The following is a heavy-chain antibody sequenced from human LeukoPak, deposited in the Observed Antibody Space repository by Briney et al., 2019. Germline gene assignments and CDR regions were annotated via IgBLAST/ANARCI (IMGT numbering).Heavy chain of an antibody. CDR2: IKQDGSDK. D-gene: IGHD2-2*01. Sequence: GGSLRLSCAASGFTFRSYWMTWVRRAPGKGLEWVANIKQDGSDKYYVDSVKGRFTISRDNAKNSLFLQMNSLRAEDTGIYYCARSGTRGDASDIWGQGTKVTVSS. V-gene: IGHV3-7*03. CDR3: ARSGTRGDASDI. CDR1: GFTFRSYW. J-gene: IGHJ3*02.